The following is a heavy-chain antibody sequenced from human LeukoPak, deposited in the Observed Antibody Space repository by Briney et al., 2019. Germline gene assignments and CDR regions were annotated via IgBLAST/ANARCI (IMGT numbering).Heavy chain of an antibody. CDR3: ARGRYFDWSRSYYYGMDV. J-gene: IGHJ6*02. D-gene: IGHD3-9*01. CDR1: GGSISSSSYY. CDR2: INHSGST. V-gene: IGHV4-39*07. Sequence: PSETLSLTCTVSGGSISSSSYYWGWIRQPPGKGLEWIGEINHSGSTNYNPSLKSRVTISVDTSKNQFSLKLSSVTAADTAVYYCARGRYFDWSRSYYYGMDVWGQGTTVTVSS.